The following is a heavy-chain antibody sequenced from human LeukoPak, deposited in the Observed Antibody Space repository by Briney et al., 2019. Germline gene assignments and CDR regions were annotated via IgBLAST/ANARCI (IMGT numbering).Heavy chain of an antibody. CDR1: GFTFSDYY. CDR3: ARAPHYSNYGPYYYGMDV. Sequence: GGSLRLSCAASGFTFSDYYMSWIRQAPGKGREWVSYISSSSSYTNYADSVKGRFTISRDNAKNSLYLQMNSLRAEDTAVYYCARAPHYSNYGPYYYGMDVWGQGTLVTVSS. D-gene: IGHD4-11*01. V-gene: IGHV3-11*06. CDR2: ISSSSSYT. J-gene: IGHJ6*02.